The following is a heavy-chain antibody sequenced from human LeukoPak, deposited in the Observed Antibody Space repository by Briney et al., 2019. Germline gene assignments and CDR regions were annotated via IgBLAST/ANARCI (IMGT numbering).Heavy chain of an antibody. CDR1: GDSSSSSTYY. V-gene: IGHV4-39*01. J-gene: IGHJ4*02. CDR2: THYSGTT. D-gene: IGHD3-3*01. Sequence: SETLSLTCTVSGDSSSSSTYYWGWIRQPPGKGLEWIGSTHYSGTTYYNPSLKSRVTISVDTSKNQFSLKLSSMTAADTAVYYCASSEKDEVLRFLEWSPGFDYWGQGTLVTVSS. CDR3: ASSEKDEVLRFLEWSPGFDY.